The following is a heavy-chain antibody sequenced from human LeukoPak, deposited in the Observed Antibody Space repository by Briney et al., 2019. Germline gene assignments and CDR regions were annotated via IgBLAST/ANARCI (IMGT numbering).Heavy chain of an antibody. V-gene: IGHV3-21*01. J-gene: IGHJ4*02. CDR3: ARGPREWELLSYY. Sequence: GGSLRLSCVASGFTFSTYSMNWVRQAPGKGLEWVSYISSSSISRSTTYIYYADSVKGRFTISRDNAKNSLFLQMNSLRVADTAVYYCARGPREWELLSYYWGQGTLVTVSS. CDR1: GFTFSTYS. D-gene: IGHD1-26*01. CDR2: ISSSSISRSTTYI.